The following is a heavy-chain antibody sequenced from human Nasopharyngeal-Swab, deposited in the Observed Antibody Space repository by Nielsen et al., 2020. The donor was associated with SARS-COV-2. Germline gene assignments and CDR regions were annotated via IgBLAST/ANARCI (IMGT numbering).Heavy chain of an antibody. D-gene: IGHD3-10*01. CDR2: IYWDDDK. CDR3: AHRPGFGELLSDWFDP. CDR1: GFSLSTSGVG. J-gene: IGHJ5*02. V-gene: IGHV2-5*02. Sequence: SGPTLVKPTRTLTLTCTFSGFSLSTSGVGVGWIRQPPGKALEWLALIYWDDDKRYSPSLKSRLTITKDTSKNQVVLTMTNMDPVDTATYYCAHRPGFGELLSDWFDPWGQGTLVTVSS.